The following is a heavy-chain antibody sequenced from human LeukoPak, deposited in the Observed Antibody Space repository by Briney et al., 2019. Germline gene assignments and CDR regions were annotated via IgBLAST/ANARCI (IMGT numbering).Heavy chain of an antibody. CDR3: ASSRDSHDCSGGRCSYYYHYLGMDV. CDR1: GFTVNSNY. Sequence: GGSLRLSCAVSGFTVNSNYMNWVRQAPGKGLEWVSVIYSGTSTYYADSVQGRFTISRDNAKNTLYLQMDGLRAEDTAVYYCASSRDSHDCSGGRCSYYYHYLGMDVWGQGTTVIVSS. J-gene: IGHJ6*02. CDR2: IYSGTST. V-gene: IGHV3-53*01. D-gene: IGHD2-15*01.